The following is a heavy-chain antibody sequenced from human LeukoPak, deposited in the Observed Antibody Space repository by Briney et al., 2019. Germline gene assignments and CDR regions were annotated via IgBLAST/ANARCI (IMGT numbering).Heavy chain of an antibody. CDR2: IYYSGST. CDR3: ARHTRHRRAFDI. Sequence: SETLSLTCTVSGGSISSSSYYWGWIRQPPGKGLEWIGSIYYSGSTYYNPSLKSRVTISVDTSKNQFSLTLSSVTAADTAVYYCARHTRHRRAFDIWGQGTMVTVSS. D-gene: IGHD1-1*01. V-gene: IGHV4-39*01. CDR1: GGSISSSSYY. J-gene: IGHJ3*02.